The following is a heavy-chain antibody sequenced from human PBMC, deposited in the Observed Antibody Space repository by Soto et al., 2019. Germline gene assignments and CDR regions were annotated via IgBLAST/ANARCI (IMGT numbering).Heavy chain of an antibody. CDR3: ARYTSPYGSGSYALGGMDV. J-gene: IGHJ6*02. V-gene: IGHV3-48*02. D-gene: IGHD3-10*01. CDR1: GFTFGSYS. CDR2: ISSSSSTI. Sequence: PVGPLRLSCAASGFTFGSYSMNWVRQAPGKGLEWVSYISSSSSTIYYADSVKGRSTISRDNAKNSLYLQMNSLRDEDTAVYYCARYTSPYGSGSYALGGMDVWGQGTTVTVS.